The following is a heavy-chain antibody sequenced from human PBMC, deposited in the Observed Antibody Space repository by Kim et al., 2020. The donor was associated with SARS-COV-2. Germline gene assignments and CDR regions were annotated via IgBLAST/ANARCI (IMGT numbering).Heavy chain of an antibody. J-gene: IGHJ4*02. V-gene: IGHV3-30*04. CDR3: ARDPGGREFDN. D-gene: IGHD3-10*01. CDR1: GFLFSSYG. CDR2: ISFVTINE. Sequence: WGSLRLSCAASGFLFSSYGFHWVRQAPGKGLEWVAGISFVTINEDYADSVKGRFTISRDDSKSSLHLQMNNLRADDTAIYYCARDPGGREFDNWGQGTLV.